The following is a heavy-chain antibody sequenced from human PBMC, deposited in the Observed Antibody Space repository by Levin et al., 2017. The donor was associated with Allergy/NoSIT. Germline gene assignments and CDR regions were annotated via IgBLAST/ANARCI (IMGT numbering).Heavy chain of an antibody. CDR3: ARDSGGYSYYFDY. J-gene: IGHJ4*02. D-gene: IGHD3-22*01. V-gene: IGHV4-31*03. CDR2: IYYSGST. CDR1: GGSISSGGYY. Sequence: PSETLSLTCTVSGGSISSGGYYWSWIRQHPGKGLEWIGYIYYSGSTYYNPSLKSRVTISVDTSKNQFSLKLSSVTAADTAVYYCARDSGGYSYYFDYWGQGTLVTVSS.